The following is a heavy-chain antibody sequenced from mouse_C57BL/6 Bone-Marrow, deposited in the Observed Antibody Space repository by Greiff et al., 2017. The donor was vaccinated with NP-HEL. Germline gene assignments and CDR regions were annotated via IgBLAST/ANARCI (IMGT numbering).Heavy chain of an antibody. Sequence: QVQLQQPGAELVKHGASVKLSCKASGYTFTSYWMQWVKQRPGQGLEWIGEIDPSDSYTNYNQKFKGKATLTVDTSSSTAYMQLSSLTSEDSAVDYCAREGYSNYPYWYFDVWGTGTTVTVSS. J-gene: IGHJ1*03. D-gene: IGHD2-5*01. CDR3: AREGYSNYPYWYFDV. V-gene: IGHV1-50*01. CDR1: GYTFTSYW. CDR2: IDPSDSYT.